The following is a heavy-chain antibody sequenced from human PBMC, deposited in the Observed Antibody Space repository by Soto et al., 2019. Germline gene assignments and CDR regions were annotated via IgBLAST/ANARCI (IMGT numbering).Heavy chain of an antibody. D-gene: IGHD3-10*01. CDR1: GGSMSGYS. Sequence: ASETLSLTCTVSGGSMSGYSWSWIRQPPGRGLEWIGHISNSGTANYNPSLKSRVTMSVDTSKNQISLKVTSVTAADTAVYYCASSGAGSGDYWGQRTLVTVPS. CDR2: ISNSGTA. V-gene: IGHV4-59*01. CDR3: ASSGAGSGDY. J-gene: IGHJ4*02.